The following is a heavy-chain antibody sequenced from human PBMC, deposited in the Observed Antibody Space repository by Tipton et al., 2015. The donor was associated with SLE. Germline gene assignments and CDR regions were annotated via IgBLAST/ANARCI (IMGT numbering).Heavy chain of an antibody. D-gene: IGHD3-10*01. V-gene: IGHV4-4*07. J-gene: IGHJ6*02. CDR2: IYTSGST. CDR3: ARDRGWEDYYGMDV. CDR1: GGSISSYY. Sequence: LRLSCTVSGGSISSYYWSWIRQPAGKGLEWIGRIYTSGSTNYNPSLKSRVTMSVDTSKNQFSLKLSSVTAADTAVYYCARDRGWEDYYGMDVWGQGTTVTVSS.